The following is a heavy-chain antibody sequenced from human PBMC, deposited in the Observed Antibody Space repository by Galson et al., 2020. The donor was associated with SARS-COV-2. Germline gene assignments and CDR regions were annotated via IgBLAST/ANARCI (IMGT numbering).Heavy chain of an antibody. V-gene: IGHV3-30*18. CDR2: ISYEGSIK. Sequence: GGSLRLSCEASGFTFNNYAIHWVRQAPGKGLEWLALISYEGSIKVYPAPVKGRSAISRDTSKNTVYLQVSSLRPEDTAIYYCAKVSPQVQWVSYWYFDLGGRGALVTVSS. D-gene: IGHD1-26*01. CDR3: AKVSPQVQWVSYWYFDL. J-gene: IGHJ2*01. CDR1: GFTFNNYA.